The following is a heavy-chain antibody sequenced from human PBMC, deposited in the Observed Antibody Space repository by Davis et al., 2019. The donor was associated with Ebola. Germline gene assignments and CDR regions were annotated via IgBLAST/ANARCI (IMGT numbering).Heavy chain of an antibody. J-gene: IGHJ5*02. CDR2: ISYSGST. V-gene: IGHV4-59*01. D-gene: IGHD4-17*01. CDR1: GGSISSYY. Sequence: SETLSLTCTVSGGSISSYYWSWIRQPPGKGLEWIGYISYSGSTNYNPSLKSRVTISVDTSKNQFSLKLTSMTAADTAVYYCARAATVITGGWFDPWGQGTLVTVSS. CDR3: ARAATVITGGWFDP.